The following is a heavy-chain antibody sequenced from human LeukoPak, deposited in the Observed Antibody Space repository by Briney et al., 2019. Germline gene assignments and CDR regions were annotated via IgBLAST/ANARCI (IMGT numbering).Heavy chain of an antibody. V-gene: IGHV3-30-3*01. CDR3: ARVTRDDTGDYVNLDY. J-gene: IGHJ4*02. CDR1: GFTFTTYA. CDR2: ISYAGSNK. D-gene: IGHD4-17*01. Sequence: PGGFLRLSCAASGFTFTTYALFWVPQVPGMGLEWVAPISYAGSNKWYADSVKSRFTFSRDNSKNTAYLQMNSLRPEDTAVYYCARVTRDDTGDYVNLDYWGRGTLVTVSS.